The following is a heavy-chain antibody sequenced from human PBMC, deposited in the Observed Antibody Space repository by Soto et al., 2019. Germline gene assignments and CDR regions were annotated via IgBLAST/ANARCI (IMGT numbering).Heavy chain of an antibody. CDR3: ARWGIAAGDY. CDR1: GFTFSSYG. CDR2: IWYDGSNK. D-gene: IGHD6-13*01. J-gene: IGHJ4*02. V-gene: IGHV3-33*01. Sequence: QVQLVESGGGVVQPGRSLRLPCAASGFTFSSYGLHWARQAPGKGLEWVAVIWYDGSNKYYADSVKGRFTISRDNSKNTLYLQMNSLRAEDTAVYYCARWGIAAGDYWGQGTLVTVSS.